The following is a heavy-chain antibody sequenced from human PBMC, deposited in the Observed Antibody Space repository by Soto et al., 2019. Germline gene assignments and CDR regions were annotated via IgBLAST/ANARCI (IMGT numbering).Heavy chain of an antibody. CDR1: GGSISSYY. CDR2: IYYSGST. V-gene: IGHV4-59*12. CDR3: ARAPDYYGSGSVMDV. Sequence: PSETLSLTCTVSGGSISSYYWSWIRQPPGKGLEWIGYIYYSGSTNYNPSLKSRVTISVDTSKNQFSLKLSSVTAADTAVHYCARAPDYYGSGSVMDVWGKGTTVTVSS. J-gene: IGHJ6*04. D-gene: IGHD3-10*01.